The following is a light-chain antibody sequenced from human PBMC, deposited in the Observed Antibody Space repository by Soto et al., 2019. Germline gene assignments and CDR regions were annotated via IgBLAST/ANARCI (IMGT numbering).Light chain of an antibody. V-gene: IGKV1-39*01. CDR3: QQSYSTPLT. CDR2: GAS. Sequence: IQLTQSPSSLSASVRDRVTITCRASQGISSYLAWYQQKPGKAPKLLIYGASSRATGIPDRFSGSGSGTDFTLTISRLEPEDFATYYCQQSYSTPLTFGGGTKVDIK. J-gene: IGKJ4*01. CDR1: QGISSY.